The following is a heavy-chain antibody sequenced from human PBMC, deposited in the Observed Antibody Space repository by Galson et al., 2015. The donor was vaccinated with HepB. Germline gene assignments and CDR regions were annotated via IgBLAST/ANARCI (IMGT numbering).Heavy chain of an antibody. V-gene: IGHV3-33*01. D-gene: IGHD7-27*01. CDR2: IWEDGSNT. J-gene: IGHJ2*01. CDR1: GFTFSSHG. CDR3: ARDGGHETGDPLYWYLVL. Sequence: SLRLSCAASGFTFSSHGMHWVRQAPGKGLEWVAVIWEDGSNTHYADSVKGRFTISRDNSKNTLLLQMDSLRAEDTALYYFARDGGHETGDPLYWYLVLWCRSTLVTVSS.